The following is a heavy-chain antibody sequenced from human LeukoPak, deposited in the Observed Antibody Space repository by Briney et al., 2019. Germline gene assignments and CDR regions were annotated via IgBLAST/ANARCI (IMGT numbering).Heavy chain of an antibody. D-gene: IGHD2-2*01. J-gene: IGHJ4*02. V-gene: IGHV3-53*01. CDR3: ARGLGYCTSTTCLLPFDY. CDR1: GFTVSTYY. Sequence: GGSLRLACAASGFTVSTYYMTWVRQAPGKGLECVSFIYSGGSTYYADSVKGRFTVSRDNSKNTLYLQMNSLRAEDTAMYYCARGLGYCTSTTCLLPFDYWGQGTLVTVSS. CDR2: IYSGGST.